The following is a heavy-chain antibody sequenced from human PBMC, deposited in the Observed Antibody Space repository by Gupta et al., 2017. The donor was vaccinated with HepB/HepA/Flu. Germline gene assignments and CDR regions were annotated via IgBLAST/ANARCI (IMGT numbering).Heavy chain of an antibody. V-gene: IGHV4-34*01. J-gene: IGHJ5*02. CDR3: ARGFQLPQRGPRDFWSGSRWFDP. Sequence: QVQLQQWGAGLCKPSETLSLTCAVYGGSFSGYYWSCIRQPPGKGTGWIGEINHSGSTNYNPSLKSRVTISVGTSKNQFSLQLSSVTAADTAVYYCARGFQLPQRGPRDFWSGSRWFDPWGQGTLVTVSS. D-gene: IGHD3-3*01. CDR2: INHSGST. CDR1: GGSFSGYY.